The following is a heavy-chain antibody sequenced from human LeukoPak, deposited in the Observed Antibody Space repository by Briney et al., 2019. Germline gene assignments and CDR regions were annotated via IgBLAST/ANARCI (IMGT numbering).Heavy chain of an antibody. J-gene: IGHJ4*02. V-gene: IGHV3-53*01. CDR2: YSGGST. D-gene: IGHD5-24*01. CDR3: ARRDDHNGRDY. CDR1: GFTVSNNY. Sequence: GGSLRLSCVVSGFTVSNNYMSWVRQAPRKGLEWVLLYSGGSTYYADSVKGRFTISRDNSKNTVYLQMNNLRAEDTAMYYCARRDDHNGRDYWGQGTLVTVSS.